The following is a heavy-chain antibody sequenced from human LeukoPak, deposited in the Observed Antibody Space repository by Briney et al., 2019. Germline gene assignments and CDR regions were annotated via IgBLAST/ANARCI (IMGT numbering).Heavy chain of an antibody. V-gene: IGHV4-34*01. Sequence: SETLSLTCAVYGGSFSGYYWSWIRQPPGKGLEWIGEINHSGSTNYNPSLKSRVTISVDTSKNQFSLKLSSVTAADTAVYYCARGRHCCSSTSYYSLYYYYMDVWGKGTTVTVSS. J-gene: IGHJ6*03. CDR1: GGSFSGYY. CDR3: ARGRHCCSSTSYYSLYYYYMDV. D-gene: IGHD2-2*02. CDR2: INHSGST.